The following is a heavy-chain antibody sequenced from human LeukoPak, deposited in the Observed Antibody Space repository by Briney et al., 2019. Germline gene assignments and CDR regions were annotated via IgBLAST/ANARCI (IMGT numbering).Heavy chain of an antibody. J-gene: IGHJ6*04. CDR3: AELGITKIGGV. D-gene: IGHD3-10*02. Sequence: PGGSLRLSCAASGFTFSSYSMNWVRQAPGKGLEWVSYISSSCSTIYYADSVKGRFTISRDNAKNTLYLQMNSLRAEDTAVYYCAELGITKIGGVWGKGTTVTISS. CDR1: GFTFSSYS. CDR2: ISSSCSTI. V-gene: IGHV3-48*04.